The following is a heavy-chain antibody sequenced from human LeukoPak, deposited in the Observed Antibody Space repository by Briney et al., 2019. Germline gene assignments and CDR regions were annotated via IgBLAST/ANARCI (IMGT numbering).Heavy chain of an antibody. D-gene: IGHD5-24*01. CDR1: GFSFSDHY. CDR2: SRNKVHSYTR. Sequence: PGGSLRLSCAASGFSFSDHYMDWVRQAPGKGLEWIGRSRNKVHSYTREYAASVKDRFTISRDESKNSLYLQMDNLKMEDTAIYYCLRVSENYNFDYWGQGTVVTVSS. CDR3: LRVSENYNFDY. V-gene: IGHV3-72*01. J-gene: IGHJ4*02.